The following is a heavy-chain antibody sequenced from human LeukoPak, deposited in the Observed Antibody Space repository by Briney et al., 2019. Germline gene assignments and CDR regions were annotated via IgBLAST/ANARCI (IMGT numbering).Heavy chain of an antibody. CDR1: GYTFTGYY. V-gene: IGHV1-2*02. CDR2: INPNSGGT. Sequence: GASVKVSCKASGYTFTGYYMHWVRQAPAQGLEWMGWINPNSGGTNYAQKFQGRVTMTRDTSISTAYMELSRLRSDDTAVYYCARDHRIVVVPAAMNWFDPWGKGTLVTVSS. CDR3: ARDHRIVVVPAAMNWFDP. D-gene: IGHD2-2*01. J-gene: IGHJ5*02.